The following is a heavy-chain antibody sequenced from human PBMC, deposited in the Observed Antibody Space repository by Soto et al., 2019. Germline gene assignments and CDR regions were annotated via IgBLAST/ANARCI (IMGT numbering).Heavy chain of an antibody. V-gene: IGHV1-18*04. Sequence: ASVKVYCKTSGYTFTSLGISWVRQAPGQGLEWMGWVSAYNGNTKYEQNLQCRVTMTTERSTTTAYLELKSLRSDDTAVYSCALYCSNTSCYGQWDYWGQGTLVTFSS. J-gene: IGHJ4*02. D-gene: IGHD2-2*01. CDR2: VSAYNGNT. CDR1: GYTFTSLG. CDR3: ALYCSNTSCYGQWDY.